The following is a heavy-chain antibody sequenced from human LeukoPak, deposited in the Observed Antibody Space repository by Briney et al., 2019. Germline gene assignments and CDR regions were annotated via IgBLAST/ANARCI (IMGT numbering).Heavy chain of an antibody. Sequence: GGSLRLSCAASGFTFSSYRTKWVRQAPGKGLEWVSSISSSSSYIYYADSVKGRFTISRDNAKNSLYLQMNSLRAEDTAVYYCARGDGGDFYWGQGTLVTVSS. D-gene: IGHD3-16*01. V-gene: IGHV3-21*01. CDR3: ARGDGGDFY. CDR2: ISSSSSYI. CDR1: GFTFSSYR. J-gene: IGHJ4*02.